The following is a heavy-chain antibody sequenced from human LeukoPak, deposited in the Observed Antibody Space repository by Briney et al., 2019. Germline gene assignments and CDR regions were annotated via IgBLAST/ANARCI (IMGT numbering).Heavy chain of an antibody. CDR1: GFTFDDYA. CDR2: ISWNSGSI. Sequence: PGGSLRLSCAASGFTFDDYAMHWVRQAPGKGLEWVSGISWNSGSIGYADSVKGRFTISRDNAKNSLYLQMNSLRAEDTALYYCAKAPGPVAGTAEYFQHWGQGTLVTVSS. CDR3: AKAPGPVAGTAEYFQH. J-gene: IGHJ1*01. D-gene: IGHD6-19*01. V-gene: IGHV3-9*01.